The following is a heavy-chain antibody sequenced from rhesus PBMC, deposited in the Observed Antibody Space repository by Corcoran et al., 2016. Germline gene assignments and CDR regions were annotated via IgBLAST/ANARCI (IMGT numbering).Heavy chain of an antibody. V-gene: IGHV4-127*01. D-gene: IGHD6-31*01. Sequence: QVQLQESGPGLVKPSETLSLTCAVSGGSISGGSGWSWIRQPPGKGLEWIGHIFGHSGIPSYNPALRCRVTISGVTSKTQCSLKLNSVTAAYTAVYYCAGLPGVSGWYREYFVFWGLGALVTVSS. CDR1: GGSISGGSG. J-gene: IGHJ1*01. CDR2: IFGHSGIP. CDR3: AGLPGVSGWYREYFVF.